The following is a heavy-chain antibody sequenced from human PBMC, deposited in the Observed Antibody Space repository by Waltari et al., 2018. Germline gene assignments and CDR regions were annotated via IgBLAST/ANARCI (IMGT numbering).Heavy chain of an antibody. D-gene: IGHD2-15*01. J-gene: IGHJ6*03. CDR3: ARGDIVVVVAATPGYYMDV. Sequence: QVQLVQSGAEVKKPGSSVQVSCKASGGTFSSYSISWVRPAPVHGIEWMGGIIPIFGTANYAQKFQGRVTITTDESTSTAYMELSSLRSEDTAVYYCARGDIVVVVAATPGYYMDVWGKGTTVTVSS. CDR2: IIPIFGTA. V-gene: IGHV1-69*05. CDR1: GGTFSSYS.